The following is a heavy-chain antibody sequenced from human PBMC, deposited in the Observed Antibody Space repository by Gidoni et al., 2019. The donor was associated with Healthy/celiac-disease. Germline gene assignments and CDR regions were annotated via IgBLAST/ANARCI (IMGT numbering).Heavy chain of an antibody. J-gene: IGHJ6*02. CDR2: ISSSSSYI. CDR1: GFTFSSYS. CDR3: ARDRPPGYSSSSDYYYYYGMDV. Sequence: EVQLVESGGGLVKPGGSLRPSCAASGFTFSSYSMNWVRQAPGKGLEWVSSISSSSSYIYYADSVKGRFTISRDNAKNSLYLQMNSLRAEDTAVYYCARDRPPGYSSSSDYYYYYGMDVWGQGTTVTVSS. V-gene: IGHV3-21*01. D-gene: IGHD6-6*01.